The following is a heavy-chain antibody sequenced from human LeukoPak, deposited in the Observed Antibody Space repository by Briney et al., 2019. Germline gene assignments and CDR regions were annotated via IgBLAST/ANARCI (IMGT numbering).Heavy chain of an antibody. J-gene: IGHJ4*02. CDR3: AREGEGYSYGYDY. CDR2: IKQDGREK. D-gene: IGHD5-18*01. V-gene: IGHV3-7*01. Sequence: AGGSLTLYCAASGFTFSSYWMSWVRQAPGKGLEWVANIKQDGREKYYVHSVKGRFTISRDDAKNSLYLQMNSLRAEDTAVYYCAREGEGYSYGYDYWGQGTLVTVSS. CDR1: GFTFSSYW.